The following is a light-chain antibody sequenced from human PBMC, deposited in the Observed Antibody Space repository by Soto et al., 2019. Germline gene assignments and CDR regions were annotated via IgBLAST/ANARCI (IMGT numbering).Light chain of an antibody. CDR1: QSVSSY. Sequence: EIVLTQSPATLSLSPGERATLSCRASQSVSSYLAWYQQKPGQAPRLLIYDASNRATGIPARFSGSGSGTDFTLTISSLEPEDFAVYYCQQRSNSEPTFGGGTKVEIK. CDR3: QQRSNSEPT. V-gene: IGKV3-11*01. J-gene: IGKJ4*01. CDR2: DAS.